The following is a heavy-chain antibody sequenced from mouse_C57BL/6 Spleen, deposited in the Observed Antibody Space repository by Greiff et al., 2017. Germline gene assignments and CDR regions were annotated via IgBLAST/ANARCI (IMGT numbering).Heavy chain of an antibody. V-gene: IGHV7-3*01. D-gene: IGHD2-4*01. CDR2: IRNKANGYTT. J-gene: IGHJ4*01. CDR1: GFTFTDYY. Sequence: EVMLVESGGGLVQPGGSLSLSCAASGFTFTDYYMSWVRQPPGKALEWLGFIRNKANGYTTEYRASVKGRFTISRDNSQSILYLQMNALRAEDSATYYCARSPDYGDPYYYAMDYWGQGTSVTVSS. CDR3: ARSPDYGDPYYYAMDY.